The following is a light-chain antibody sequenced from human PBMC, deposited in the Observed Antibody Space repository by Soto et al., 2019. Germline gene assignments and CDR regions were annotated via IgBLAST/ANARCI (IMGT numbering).Light chain of an antibody. V-gene: IGKV1-12*01. CDR3: QRANSFPRT. J-gene: IGKJ1*01. Sequence: EIQMTQSPSSVSASVGDRVTITCRASQSISNWLAWYQQKPGKAPKLLIYAAATLQSGVPARFSGSGSATHFTLTISSLQPDDFGTYYCQRANSFPRTFGQGTKV. CDR2: AAA. CDR1: QSISNW.